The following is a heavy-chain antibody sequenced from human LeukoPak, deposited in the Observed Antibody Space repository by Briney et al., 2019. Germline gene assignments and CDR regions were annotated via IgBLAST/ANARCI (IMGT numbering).Heavy chain of an antibody. CDR1: GFTFSTYA. CDR3: AKDSVTTGSFDY. J-gene: IGHJ4*02. CDR2: VSGTGGRT. Sequence: GGSLRLSCAASGFTFSTYAMSWVRQAPGKGLEWVSVVSGTGGRTYYADSVKGRFTISRDNSKNTLYLQMNSLRAEDTAVYYCAKDSVTTGSFDYWGQGTLVTVSS. V-gene: IGHV3-23*01. D-gene: IGHD4-17*01.